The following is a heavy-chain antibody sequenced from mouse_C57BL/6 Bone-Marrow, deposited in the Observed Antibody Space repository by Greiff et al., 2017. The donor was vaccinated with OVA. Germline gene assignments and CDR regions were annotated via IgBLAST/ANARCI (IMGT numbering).Heavy chain of an antibody. Sequence: EVQLVESGGDLVKPGGSLKLSCAASGFTFSSYGMSWVRQTPDKRLEWVATISSGGSYTYYPDSVKGRFTISRDNAKNTLYLQMSSLKSEDTAMYYCARSWGPVSLLLRSPFAYWGQGTLVTVSA. J-gene: IGHJ3*01. D-gene: IGHD1-1*01. CDR2: ISSGGSYT. CDR1: GFTFSSYG. V-gene: IGHV5-6*01. CDR3: ARSWGPVSLLLRSPFAY.